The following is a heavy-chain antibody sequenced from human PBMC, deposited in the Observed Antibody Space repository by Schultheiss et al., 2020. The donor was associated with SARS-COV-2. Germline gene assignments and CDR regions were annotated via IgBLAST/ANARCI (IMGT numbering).Heavy chain of an antibody. Sequence: GGSLRLSCAASGFTFSSYGMHWVRQAPGKGLEWVAVIWYDGSNKYYADSVKGRFTISRDNSKNTLYLQMNSLRAEDTAVYYCAREPVYGDYYFDYWGQGTLVTVSS. CDR2: IWYDGSNK. CDR3: AREPVYGDYYFDY. CDR1: GFTFSSYG. J-gene: IGHJ4*02. V-gene: IGHV3-33*01. D-gene: IGHD4-17*01.